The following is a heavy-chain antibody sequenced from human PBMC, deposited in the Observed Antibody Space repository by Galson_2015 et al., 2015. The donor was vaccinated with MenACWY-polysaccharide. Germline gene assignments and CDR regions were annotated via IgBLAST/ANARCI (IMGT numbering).Heavy chain of an antibody. CDR2: IYPSGST. Sequence: QVQLQESGPGLVKPSQTLSLTCSVSGGSISSGGYYWNWIRQPAGKGLEWIGRIYPSGSTNYNPSLRSRVPISLDTSKNQFSLKLTSVTAADTAVYYCTRDAAGTYSNFDSWGQGTLVTVSS. CDR3: TRDAAGTYSNFDS. V-gene: IGHV4-61*02. J-gene: IGHJ4*02. CDR1: GGSISSGGYY. D-gene: IGHD4-11*01.